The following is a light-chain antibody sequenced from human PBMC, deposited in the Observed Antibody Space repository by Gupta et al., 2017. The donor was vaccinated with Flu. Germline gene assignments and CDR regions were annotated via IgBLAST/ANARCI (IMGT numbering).Light chain of an antibody. CDR3: AAWDDSRSGYV. J-gene: IGLJ1*01. CDR1: SSNIGSNY. CDR2: RNN. Sequence: QSLLTQPPSASGTPGQRVTISCSGSSSNIGSNYVYWYQQLPGTAPNLLIYRNNQRPSGVPDRFSGSKSGTSASLAISGLRAEDEADYYCAAWDDSRSGYVFGTGTKVTVL. V-gene: IGLV1-47*01.